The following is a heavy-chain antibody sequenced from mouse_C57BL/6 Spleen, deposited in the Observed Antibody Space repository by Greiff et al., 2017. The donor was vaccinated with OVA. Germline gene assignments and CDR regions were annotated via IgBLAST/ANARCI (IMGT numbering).Heavy chain of an antibody. V-gene: IGHV1-82*01. D-gene: IGHD1-3*01. J-gene: IGHJ3*01. Sequence: VQLKQSGPELVKPGASVKISCKASGYAFSSSWMNWVKQRPGKGLEWIGRIYPGDGDTNYNGKFKGKATLTADKSSSTAYMQLSSLTSEDSAVYFCARSEWATWFAYWGQGTLVTVSA. CDR3: ARSEWATWFAY. CDR1: GYAFSSSW. CDR2: IYPGDGDT.